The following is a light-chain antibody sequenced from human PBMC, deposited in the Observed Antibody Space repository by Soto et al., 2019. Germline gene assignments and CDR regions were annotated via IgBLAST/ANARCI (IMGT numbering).Light chain of an antibody. J-gene: IGKJ4*01. CDR2: PPS. CDR1: HDISDY. CDR3: QQSYSTPLT. Sequence: DVQMTQSPSSLSASVGDRVTITCQASHDISDYLNWYQHKPGKAPNLLIFPPSTLQSGVPSRFSGSGSGTDFTLTISSLQPEDFATYYCQQSYSTPLTFGGGTKVEIK. V-gene: IGKV1-39*01.